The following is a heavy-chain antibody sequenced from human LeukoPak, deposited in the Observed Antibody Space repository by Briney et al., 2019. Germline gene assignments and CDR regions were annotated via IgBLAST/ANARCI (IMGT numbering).Heavy chain of an antibody. CDR3: ARTSSNYDSSGYYRAIDY. D-gene: IGHD3-22*01. J-gene: IGHJ4*02. CDR2: IYPGDSDT. V-gene: IGHV5-51*01. Sequence: GESLKISCKGSGYRFTSYWIGWVRQMPGKGLEWMGIIYPGDSDTRYSPSFQGQATISADKSISTAYLQWSSLKASDTAMYYCARTSSNYDSSGYYRAIDYWGQGTLVTVSS. CDR1: GYRFTSYW.